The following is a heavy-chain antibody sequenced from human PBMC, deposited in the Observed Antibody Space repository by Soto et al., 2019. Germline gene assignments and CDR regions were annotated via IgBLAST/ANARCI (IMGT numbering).Heavy chain of an antibody. J-gene: IGHJ4*02. V-gene: IGHV1-45*02. CDR2: ITPYNGAG. CDR3: ARSATSGDQHFIDS. Sequence: QMHLLQSGAEVQKTGSSVKISCKTSGWIFTFQYLHWVRQAPGQGREWLGWITPYNGAGKYSQRFQDRTSITRSNSWTPRFLALSDLRSEDTGLYYCARSATSGDQHFIDSGGQGTLVTVSS. D-gene: IGHD7-27*01. CDR1: GWIFTFQY.